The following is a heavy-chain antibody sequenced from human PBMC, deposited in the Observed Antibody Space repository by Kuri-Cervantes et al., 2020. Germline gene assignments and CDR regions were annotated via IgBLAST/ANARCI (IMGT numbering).Heavy chain of an antibody. CDR1: GYTFTGYY. J-gene: IGHJ4*02. V-gene: IGHV1-2*02. Sequence: SLKVSCKASGYTFTGYYMYWVRQAPGQGLEWMGWIDPYSGDSNYAQKFQGRVTMTRDTSISTAYMELSRLRSDDTAVYYCSRASRSHFDYWGQGTLVTVSS. CDR3: SRASRSHFDY. CDR2: IDPYSGDS. D-gene: IGHD1-26*01.